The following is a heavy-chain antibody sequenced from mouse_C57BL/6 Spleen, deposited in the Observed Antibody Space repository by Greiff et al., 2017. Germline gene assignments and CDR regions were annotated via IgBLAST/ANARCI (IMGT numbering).Heavy chain of an antibody. Sequence: QVQLQQSEAELVRPGTSVKVSCKASGYAFTNYLIEWVKQRPGQGLEWIGVINPGSGGTNYNEKFKGKATLTADKSSSTAYMQLSSLTSEDSAVYFCARSGLYGAWFAYWGQGTLVTVSA. CDR1: GYAFTNYL. D-gene: IGHD3-1*01. J-gene: IGHJ3*01. CDR2: INPGSGGT. V-gene: IGHV1-54*01. CDR3: ARSGLYGAWFAY.